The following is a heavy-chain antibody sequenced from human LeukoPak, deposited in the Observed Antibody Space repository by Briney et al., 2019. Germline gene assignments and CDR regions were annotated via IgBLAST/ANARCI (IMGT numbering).Heavy chain of an antibody. CDR1: GFTFRSYS. D-gene: IGHD2-2*01. J-gene: IGHJ5*02. CDR2: ISGDGGST. CDR3: AKDFQLVPWFDP. V-gene: IGHV3-43*02. Sequence: GGSLRLSCVASGFTFRSYSMNWVRQAPGKGLEWVSLISGDGGSTYYADSVKGRFTISRDNSKNSLYLQMNSPRTEDTALYYCAKDFQLVPWFDPWGQGTLVTVSS.